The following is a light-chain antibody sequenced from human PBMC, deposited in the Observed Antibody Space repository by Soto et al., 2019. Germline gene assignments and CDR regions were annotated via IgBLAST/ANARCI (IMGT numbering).Light chain of an antibody. J-gene: IGKJ1*01. CDR2: LAS. Sequence: EIVLTQSPGTLSLSPGERATLSCRASQSVTNNYLAWYQQKTGQTPRLIVYLASSRAPGIPDRCSGSGSGTHFTLTIRRVEPEDFAVYYCQQYGSSPWTFGQGTKVEIK. V-gene: IGKV3-20*01. CDR1: QSVTNNY. CDR3: QQYGSSPWT.